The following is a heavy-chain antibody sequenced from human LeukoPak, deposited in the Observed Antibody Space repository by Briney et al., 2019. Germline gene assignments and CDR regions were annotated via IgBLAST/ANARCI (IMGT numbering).Heavy chain of an antibody. J-gene: IGHJ4*02. V-gene: IGHV3-23*01. CDR2: ITASAGTT. CDR3: ARPAGAWYGYDY. CDR1: GFSFYNNA. Sequence: GGSLRLSCVGSGFSFYNNAMTWVRQAPGKGLEWVSSITASAGTTDYAASVKGRFAISRDNSKNTLYLQMNSLRADDTAVYYCARPAGAWYGYDYWGQGNLVIVS. D-gene: IGHD5-18*01.